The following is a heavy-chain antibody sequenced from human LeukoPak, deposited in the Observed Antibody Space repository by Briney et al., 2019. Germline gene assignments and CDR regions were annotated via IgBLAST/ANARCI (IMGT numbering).Heavy chain of an antibody. CDR1: GYTFTGYY. CDR2: INPNSGDT. J-gene: IGHJ4*02. Sequence: WASVKVSCKASGYTFTGYYMHWVRQAPGQGLEWMGWINPNSGDTNYAQKFQGRVTMTRDTSISTAYMELSRLRSDDTAVYYCARNRVPYYYDSSGYSPFDYWGQGTLVTVSS. CDR3: ARNRVPYYYDSSGYSPFDY. D-gene: IGHD3-22*01. V-gene: IGHV1-2*02.